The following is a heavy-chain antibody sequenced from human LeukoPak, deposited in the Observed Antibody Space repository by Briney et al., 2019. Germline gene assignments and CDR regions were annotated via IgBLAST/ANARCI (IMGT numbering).Heavy chain of an antibody. V-gene: IGHV3-7*04. CDR2: INQDGSEK. CDR3: ARGTEWLLAYYYYMDV. D-gene: IGHD3-3*01. J-gene: IGHJ6*03. Sequence: GGSLRLSCAASGFTFSNYWMSWVRQAPGKGLAWVANINQDGSEKYYVDSVEGRFTISRDNAKNSLYLQMNTLRAEDTAVYYCARGTEWLLAYYYYMDVWGKGTTVTVSS. CDR1: GFTFSNYW.